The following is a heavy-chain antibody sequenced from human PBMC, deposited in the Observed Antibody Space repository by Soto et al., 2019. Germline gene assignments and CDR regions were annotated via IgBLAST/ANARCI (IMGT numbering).Heavy chain of an antibody. V-gene: IGHV1-18*01. J-gene: IGHJ6*02. Sequence: ASVKVSCRASGYSFTSYGISWVRQARGQGLEWMGWISAYNGNTNYAQKLQGRVTMTTDTSTSTAYMELRSLRSDDAAVYYCAVENDDFWSGYPKYGMDVWGQGTMVTVSS. CDR3: AVENDDFWSGYPKYGMDV. CDR1: GYSFTSYG. D-gene: IGHD3-3*01. CDR2: ISAYNGNT.